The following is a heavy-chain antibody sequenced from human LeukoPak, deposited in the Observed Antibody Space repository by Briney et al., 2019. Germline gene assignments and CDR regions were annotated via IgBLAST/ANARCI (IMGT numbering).Heavy chain of an antibody. J-gene: IGHJ6*02. CDR3: ARGGVYVVPAAIHYYYYYYGMDV. CDR2: INHSGST. D-gene: IGHD2-2*02. Sequence: ASETLSLTCAVYGGSFSGYYWSWIRQPPGKGLEWIGEINHSGSTNYNPSLKSRVTISVDTSKNQFSLKLSSVTAADTAVYYCARGGVYVVPAAIHYYYYYYGMDVWGQGTTVTVSS. CDR1: GGSFSGYY. V-gene: IGHV4-34*01.